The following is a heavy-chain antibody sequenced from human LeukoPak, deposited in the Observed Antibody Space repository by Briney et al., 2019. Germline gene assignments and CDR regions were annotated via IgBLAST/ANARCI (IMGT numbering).Heavy chain of an antibody. CDR2: IYYSGST. CDR1: GGSISSYY. V-gene: IGHV4-59*12. CDR3: ARSRVPAAMLEQLYFDY. J-gene: IGHJ4*02. Sequence: SETLSLTCTVSGGSISSYYWSWIRQPPGKGLEWIGYIYYSGSTNYNPSLKSRVTISVDTSKNQFSLKLSSVTAADTAVYYCARSRVPAAMLEQLYFDYWGQGTLVTVSS. D-gene: IGHD2-2*01.